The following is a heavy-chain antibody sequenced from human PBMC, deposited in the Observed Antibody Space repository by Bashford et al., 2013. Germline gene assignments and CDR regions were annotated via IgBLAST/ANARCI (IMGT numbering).Heavy chain of an antibody. CDR2: ISYDGSNK. D-gene: IGHD6-19*01. CDR3: ARAGIDAFDY. J-gene: IGHJ3*02. Sequence: VRQAPGRGLEWVAVISYDGSNKYYADSVKGRFTISRDNSKNTLYLQMNSLRAEDTAVYYCARAGIDAFDYLGPRGQWSP. V-gene: IGHV3-30-3*01.